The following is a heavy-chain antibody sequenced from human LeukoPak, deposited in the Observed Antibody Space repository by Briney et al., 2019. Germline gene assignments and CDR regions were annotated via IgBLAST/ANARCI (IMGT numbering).Heavy chain of an antibody. CDR3: ATGEGGSYYDSRGYYSDI. V-gene: IGHV3-48*03. Sequence: GGSLRLSCAASRFTFSSYEMKWVRQAPGKGLEWVSYISSSGTSIYYADSVKGRFTISRDNAKNSLYLQMNSLRAEDTAVYYCATGEGGSYYDSRGYYSDIWGQGTMVTVSS. CDR2: ISSSGTSI. D-gene: IGHD3-22*01. CDR1: RFTFSSYE. J-gene: IGHJ3*02.